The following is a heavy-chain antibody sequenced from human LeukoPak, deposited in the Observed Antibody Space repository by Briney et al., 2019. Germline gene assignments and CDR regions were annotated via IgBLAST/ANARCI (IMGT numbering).Heavy chain of an antibody. D-gene: IGHD6-25*01. CDR3: ARRGFPYNWFDP. V-gene: IGHV4-34*01. Sequence: SETLSLTCAVYGGSFSGYYWSWIRQPPGKGLGWIGEINHSGSTNYNPSLKSRVTISVDTSKNQFSLKLSSVTAADTAVYYCARRGFPYNWFDPWGQGTLVTVSS. J-gene: IGHJ5*02. CDR1: GGSFSGYY. CDR2: INHSGST.